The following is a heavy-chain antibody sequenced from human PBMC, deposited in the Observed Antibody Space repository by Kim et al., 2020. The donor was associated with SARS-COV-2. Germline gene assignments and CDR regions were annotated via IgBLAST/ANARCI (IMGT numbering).Heavy chain of an antibody. J-gene: IGHJ4*02. CDR1: GFTVSSNY. CDR2: IYSGGST. V-gene: IGHV3-53*01. D-gene: IGHD3-10*01. CDR3: ARDKGLWFGELSFDY. Sequence: GGSLRLSCAASGFTVSSNYMSWVRQAPGKGLEWVSVIYSGGSTYYADSVKGRFTISRDNSKNTLYLQMNSLRAEDTAVYYCARDKGLWFGELSFDYWGQGTLVTVSS.